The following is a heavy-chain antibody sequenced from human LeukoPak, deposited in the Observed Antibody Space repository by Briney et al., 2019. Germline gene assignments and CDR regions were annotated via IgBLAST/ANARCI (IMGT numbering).Heavy chain of an antibody. CDR1: GFTFDDYA. Sequence: PGRSLRLSCAASGFTFDDYAMHCVRQAPGKGLEWVSGISWNSGSIGYADSVKGRFTISRDNAKNSLYLQMNSLRAEDTALYYCAKEKQTSYYYYGMDVWGQGTTVTVSS. CDR3: AKEKQTSYYYYGMDV. J-gene: IGHJ6*02. CDR2: ISWNSGSI. V-gene: IGHV3-9*01. D-gene: IGHD6-13*01.